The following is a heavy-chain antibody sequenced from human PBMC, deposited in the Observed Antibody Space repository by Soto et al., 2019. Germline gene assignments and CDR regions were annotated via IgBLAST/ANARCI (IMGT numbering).Heavy chain of an antibody. Sequence: SETLSLTCTVSGGSISSSSYYWGWILQPPGKGLEWIGSIYYSGSTYYNPSLKSRVTISVDTSKNQFSLKLSSVTAADTAVYYCASPGEGWFDPWGQGTLVTVSS. CDR3: ASPGEGWFDP. CDR1: GGSISSSSYY. CDR2: IYYSGST. V-gene: IGHV4-39*01. D-gene: IGHD3-10*01. J-gene: IGHJ5*02.